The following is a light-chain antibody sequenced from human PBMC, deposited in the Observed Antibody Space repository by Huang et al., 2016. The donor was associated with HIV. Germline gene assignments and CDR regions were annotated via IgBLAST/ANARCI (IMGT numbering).Light chain of an antibody. V-gene: IGKV1-39*01. Sequence: DIQMTQSPSSLSASVGGTVTITCRASQSISSYLNWYQQKPGKAPKLLVYAAFSLQSGVPSRFSSSGSGTDFTLTISSLQPEDFATYYCQQSYSTPRTFGQGTKVEIK. CDR1: QSISSY. CDR3: QQSYSTPRT. J-gene: IGKJ1*01. CDR2: AAF.